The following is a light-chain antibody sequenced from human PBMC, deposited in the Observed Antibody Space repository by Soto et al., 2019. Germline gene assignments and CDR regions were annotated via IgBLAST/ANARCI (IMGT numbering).Light chain of an antibody. CDR3: QQYNNWPRT. V-gene: IGKV3-15*01. CDR1: QSVSNT. Sequence: EIVMTQSPATLSVSPGERATLSCRASQSVSNTLAWYQQKPGQAPRLLIYGASTRATDIPARFSGSGSGTDFTLTISSLQSEDFAVYYCQQYNNWPRTFGQGTKVEIK. CDR2: GAS. J-gene: IGKJ1*01.